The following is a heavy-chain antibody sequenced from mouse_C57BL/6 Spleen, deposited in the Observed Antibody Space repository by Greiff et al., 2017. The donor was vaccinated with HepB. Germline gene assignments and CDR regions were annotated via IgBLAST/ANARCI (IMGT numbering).Heavy chain of an antibody. J-gene: IGHJ3*01. CDR2: IYPGDGDT. CDR1: GYAFSSSW. V-gene: IGHV1-82*01. CDR3: APYGSSYWFAY. Sequence: QVQLKESGPELVKPGASVKISCKASGYAFSSSWMNWVKQRPGKGLEWIGRIYPGDGDTNYNGKFKGKATLTADKSSSTAYMQLSSLTSEDSAVYFCAPYGSSYWFAYWGQGTLVTVSA. D-gene: IGHD1-1*01.